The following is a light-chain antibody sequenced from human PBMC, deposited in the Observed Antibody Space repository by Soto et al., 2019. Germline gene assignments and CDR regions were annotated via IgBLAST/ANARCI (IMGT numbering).Light chain of an antibody. J-gene: IGKJ3*01. Sequence: ELVMPQSPAPLSVSPGERATLSCRASQSVKSSLAWYQHKPGQVPRLRIYGASTRATGVPVRFSGSGSGTDFTLTISSLQAEDVAVYYGQHYNQWPPFTFGPGTKVDIK. CDR1: QSVKSS. V-gene: IGKV3-15*01. CDR3: QHYNQWPPFT. CDR2: GAS.